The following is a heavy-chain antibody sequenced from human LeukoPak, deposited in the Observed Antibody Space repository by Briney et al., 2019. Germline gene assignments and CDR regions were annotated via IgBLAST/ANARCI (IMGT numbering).Heavy chain of an antibody. J-gene: IGHJ4*02. D-gene: IGHD2-21*02. Sequence: ASVKVSCKASGGTFSNYAISWVRQAPGQGLEWMGRIIPILGIANYAQKFQGRVTITADKSTSTAYMELSSLRSEDTAVYYCARDSPYCGGDCFYYFDYWGQGTLVTVSS. CDR2: IIPILGIA. CDR3: ARDSPYCGGDCFYYFDY. CDR1: GGTFSNYA. V-gene: IGHV1-69*04.